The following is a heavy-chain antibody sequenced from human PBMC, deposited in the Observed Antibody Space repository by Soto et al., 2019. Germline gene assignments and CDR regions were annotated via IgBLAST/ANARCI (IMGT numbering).Heavy chain of an antibody. J-gene: IGHJ4*02. D-gene: IGHD3-22*01. CDR1: GYTFTSYG. CDR2: ISAYNGNT. V-gene: IGHV1-18*01. CDR3: ARNRGEGDETGYYYDSSGYYFDY. Sequence: ASVKVSCKASGYTFTSYGISWVRQAPGQGLEWMGWISAYNGNTNYAQKLQGRVTMTTDTSTSTAYMELRSLRSDDTAVYYCARNRGEGDETGYYYDSSGYYFDYWGQGTLVTVSS.